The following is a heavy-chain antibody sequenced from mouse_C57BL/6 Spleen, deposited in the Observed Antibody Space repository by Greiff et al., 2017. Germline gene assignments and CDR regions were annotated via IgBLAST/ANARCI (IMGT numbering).Heavy chain of an antibody. CDR3: AKYYGSSYVRYWYFDV. J-gene: IGHJ1*03. V-gene: IGHV5-17*01. CDR1: GFTFSDYG. CDR2: ISSGSSTI. Sequence: EVKLMESGGGLVKPGGSLKLSCAASGFTFSDYGMHWVRQAPEKGLEWVAYISSGSSTIYYADTVKGRFTISRDNAKNTLFLQMTSLRSEDTAMYYCAKYYGSSYVRYWYFDVWGTGTTVTVSS. D-gene: IGHD1-1*01.